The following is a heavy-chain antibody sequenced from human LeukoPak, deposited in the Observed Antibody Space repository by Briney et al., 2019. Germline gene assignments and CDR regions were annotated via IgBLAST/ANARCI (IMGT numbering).Heavy chain of an antibody. J-gene: IGHJ4*02. D-gene: IGHD5-24*01. CDR3: ARDGYNYQYYFDY. Sequence: SQTLSLTCAISGDSVSGNSATWHWLRQSPSRGLEWLGRIYYRSSWYSDYAPSVQSRMTIYPYISKNQFSLQLNSVTPEDTAVYYCARDGYNYQYYFDYWGPGTLVTVSS. CDR1: GDSVSGNSAT. V-gene: IGHV6-1*01. CDR2: IYYRSSWYS.